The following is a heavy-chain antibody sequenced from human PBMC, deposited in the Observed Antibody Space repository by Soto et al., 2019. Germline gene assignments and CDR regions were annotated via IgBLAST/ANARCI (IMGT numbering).Heavy chain of an antibody. D-gene: IGHD5-12*01. CDR2: LNPNSGAT. J-gene: IGHJ4*02. CDR1: GYAFTTYY. V-gene: IGHV1-46*01. CDR3: ARRIVATETFDY. Sequence: ASVKVSCKASGYAFTTYYIHWVRQAPGQGLEWMGILNPNSGATTYAQKFQGRVTMTRDTSTSTVYMELSSLRSEDTAVYYCARRIVATETFDYWGQGTLVTVSS.